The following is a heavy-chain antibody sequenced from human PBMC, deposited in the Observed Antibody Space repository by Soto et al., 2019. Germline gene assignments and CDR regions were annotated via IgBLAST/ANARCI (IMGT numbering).Heavy chain of an antibody. V-gene: IGHV1-46*01. CDR2: INPSGGST. D-gene: IGHD2-2*02. CDR3: ARTPGYTDRNYFDY. CDR1: GYTVTSYY. Sequence: QIQLVQSGAEVKKPGASVRVSCKASGYTVTSYYMHWVRQDPGQGLEWMGIINPSGGSTTYAQKFQGRLTMTRDTSTSTVYMELSSLRSEDTAVYYCARTPGYTDRNYFDYWGQGTLVTVSS. J-gene: IGHJ4*02.